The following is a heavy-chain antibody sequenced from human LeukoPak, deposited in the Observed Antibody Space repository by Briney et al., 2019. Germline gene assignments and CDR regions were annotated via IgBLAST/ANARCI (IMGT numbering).Heavy chain of an antibody. CDR3: ARFVSAYGDQYYFDY. CDR2: INPNSGGT. J-gene: IGHJ4*02. Sequence: GASVKVSCKASGYTFTGYYMHWVRQAPGQGLEWMGRINPNSGGTNCAQKFQGRVTMTRDTSISTAYMELSRLRSDDTAVYYCARFVSAYGDQYYFDYWGQGTLVTVSS. V-gene: IGHV1-2*06. CDR1: GYTFTGYY. D-gene: IGHD4-17*01.